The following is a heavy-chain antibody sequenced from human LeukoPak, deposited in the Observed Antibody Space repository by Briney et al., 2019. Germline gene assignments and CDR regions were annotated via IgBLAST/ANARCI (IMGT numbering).Heavy chain of an antibody. V-gene: IGHV1-18*01. D-gene: IGHD2-2*01. CDR3: ARDRRGYIVVVPAARGDFDY. CDR1: GYTFTSYG. Sequence: ASVKVSCKASGYTFTSYGISWVRQAPGQGLEWMGWISAYNGNTNYAQMLQGRVTMTTDTSTSTAYMELRSLRSDDTAVYYCARDRRGYIVVVPAARGDFDYWGQGTLVTVSS. CDR2: ISAYNGNT. J-gene: IGHJ4*02.